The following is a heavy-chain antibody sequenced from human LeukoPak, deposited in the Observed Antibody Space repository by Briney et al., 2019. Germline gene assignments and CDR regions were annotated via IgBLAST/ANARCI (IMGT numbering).Heavy chain of an antibody. V-gene: IGHV3-7*03. CDR2: IKQDGSEK. CDR1: GFTFSSYN. CDR3: ARALSG. D-gene: IGHD3-3*01. J-gene: IGHJ4*02. Sequence: GGSLRLSCAASGFTFSSYNMNWVRQAPGKGLEWVANIKQDGSEKYYVDSVKGRFSISRDNAKNSLYLQMNSLRAEDTAVYYCARALSGWGQGTLVTVSS.